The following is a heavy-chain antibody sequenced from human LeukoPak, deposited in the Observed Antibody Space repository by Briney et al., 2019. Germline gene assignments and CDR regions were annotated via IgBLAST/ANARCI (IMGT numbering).Heavy chain of an antibody. Sequence: SETLSLTCAVYGGSFSGYYWSWIRQPPGKGLEGIGEINHSGSTNYNSSLKSRVTISVDTSKNQFSLKLSSVTAADTAVYYCARGRGYNSFDYWGQGTLVTVSS. CDR3: ARGRGYNSFDY. D-gene: IGHD2/OR15-2a*01. J-gene: IGHJ4*02. CDR2: INHSGST. CDR1: GGSFSGYY. V-gene: IGHV4-34*01.